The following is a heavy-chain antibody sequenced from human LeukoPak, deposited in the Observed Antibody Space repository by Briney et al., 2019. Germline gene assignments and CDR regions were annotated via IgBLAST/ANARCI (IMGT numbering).Heavy chain of an antibody. J-gene: IGHJ6*03. D-gene: IGHD6-19*01. Sequence: PSETLSLTCTVSGGSISSYYWSWIRQPAGKGLEWIGRIYSSGSTNYSPSLKSRVTMSVDTSKNQFSLKLSSVTAADTAVYYCARDISLAGRGWIYYYTDVWGKGTTVTVSS. CDR3: ARDISLAGRGWIYYYTDV. CDR2: IYSSGST. CDR1: GGSISSYY. V-gene: IGHV4-4*07.